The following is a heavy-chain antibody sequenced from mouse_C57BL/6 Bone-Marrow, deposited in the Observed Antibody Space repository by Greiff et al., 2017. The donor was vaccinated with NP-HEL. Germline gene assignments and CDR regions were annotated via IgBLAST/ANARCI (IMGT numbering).Heavy chain of an antibody. CDR1: GYTFTSYW. V-gene: IGHV1-52*01. J-gene: IGHJ4*01. Sequence: QVQLQQPGAELVRPGSSVKLSCKASGYTFTSYWMHWVKQRPIQGLEWIGNIDPSDSETHSNQKFKDKATLTVDKSSSTAYMQLSSLTSEDSAVYYCARVPYYGSSLYAMDYWGQGTSVTVSS. CDR3: ARVPYYGSSLYAMDY. D-gene: IGHD1-1*01. CDR2: IDPSDSET.